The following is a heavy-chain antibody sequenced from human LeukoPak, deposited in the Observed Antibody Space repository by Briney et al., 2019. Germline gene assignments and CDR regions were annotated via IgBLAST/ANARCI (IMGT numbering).Heavy chain of an antibody. V-gene: IGHV5-51*01. Sequence: GESLRISCKGSGYSSTSYWIGWVRQMPGKGLEWMGIIYPGDSDTRYSPSFQGQVTISADKSISTAYLQWSSLKASDTAMYYCARAPPGANDAFDIWGQGTMVTVSS. CDR2: IYPGDSDT. J-gene: IGHJ3*02. D-gene: IGHD4/OR15-4a*01. CDR1: GYSSTSYW. CDR3: ARAPPGANDAFDI.